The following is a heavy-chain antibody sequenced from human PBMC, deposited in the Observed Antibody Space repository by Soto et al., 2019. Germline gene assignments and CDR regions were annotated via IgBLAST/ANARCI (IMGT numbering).Heavy chain of an antibody. CDR2: IYYSGST. CDR1: GGSISSYY. D-gene: IGHD1-7*01. CDR3: ARRGTGTFDY. V-gene: IGHV4-59*01. J-gene: IGHJ4*02. Sequence: SETLSLTCTVSGGSISSYYWSWIRQPPGKGLEWIGYIYYSGSTNYNPSLKSRVTISVDTSKNQFSLKLSSVTAADTAVYYCARRGTGTFDYWGQGTLVTVSS.